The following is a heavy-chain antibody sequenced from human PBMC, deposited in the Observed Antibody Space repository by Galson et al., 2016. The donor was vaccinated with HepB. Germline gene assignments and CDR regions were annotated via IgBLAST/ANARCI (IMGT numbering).Heavy chain of an antibody. D-gene: IGHD3-22*01. CDR1: GASISDSNW. V-gene: IGHV4-4*02. Sequence: LTCAVSGASISDSNWWVWVRQSPGKGLEWIGEIYHSGTTNYNPSLKSRVTMSVDKSNNQFSLKLTSVTAADTAVYYCARGTMIVVVPRDDAFDIWGQGTKVTVSS. CDR3: ARGTMIVVVPRDDAFDI. J-gene: IGHJ3*02. CDR2: IYHSGTT.